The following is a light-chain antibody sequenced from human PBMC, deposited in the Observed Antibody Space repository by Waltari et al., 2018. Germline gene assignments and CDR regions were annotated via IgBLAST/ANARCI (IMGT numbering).Light chain of an antibody. CDR2: DAS. CDR1: QNVNSF. CDR3: QQRGNLPET. Sequence: EIVLTQSPGTLSSSPGDRATLSCRASQNVNSFLAWYQQKRGQAPRLLIYDASKRATGIPDRISGSGSGTDFTLTISSLEPEDFAIYYCQQRGNLPETFGRGTRVEMK. J-gene: IGKJ2*01. V-gene: IGKV3-11*01.